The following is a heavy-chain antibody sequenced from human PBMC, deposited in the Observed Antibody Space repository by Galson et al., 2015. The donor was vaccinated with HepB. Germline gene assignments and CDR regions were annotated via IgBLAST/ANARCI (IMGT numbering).Heavy chain of an antibody. V-gene: IGHV3-33*01. Sequence: SLRLSCAASGFTFSSYGMHWVRQAPGKGLEWVAVIWYDGSNKYYADSVKGRFTISRDNSKNTLYLQMNSLRAEDTAVYYCARERGDYSSSWYVRFHYYYYYMDVWGKGTTVTVSS. D-gene: IGHD6-13*01. CDR2: IWYDGSNK. J-gene: IGHJ6*03. CDR1: GFTFSSYG. CDR3: ARERGDYSSSWYVRFHYYYYYMDV.